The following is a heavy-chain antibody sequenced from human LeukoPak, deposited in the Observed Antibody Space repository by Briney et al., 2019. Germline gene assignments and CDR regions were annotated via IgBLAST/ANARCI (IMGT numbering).Heavy chain of an antibody. V-gene: IGHV4-59*01. D-gene: IGHD1-26*01. J-gene: IGHJ6*02. CDR3: SRGRSNYYGMDV. CDR1: DGSINSYY. CDR2: IYYNGNT. Sequence: SETLSLTCSVSDGSINSYYWNWIRRPPGKGLEWIGYIYYNGNTNYSPSLKSRVTMSVDTSKNLFSLKVSSVTAADTAVYYCSRGRSNYYGMDVWGQGTTVTVSS.